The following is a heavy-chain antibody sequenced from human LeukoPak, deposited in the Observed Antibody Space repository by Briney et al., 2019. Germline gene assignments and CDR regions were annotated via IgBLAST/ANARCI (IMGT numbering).Heavy chain of an antibody. V-gene: IGHV1-2*02. CDR3: ARRSDYYGSGSYTDFDY. CDR1: GYTFTGYY. D-gene: IGHD3-10*01. CDR2: INPNSGGT. Sequence: GASVRVSCTASGYTFTGYYMHWVRQAPGQGLEWMGWINPNSGGTNYAQKLQGRVTMTRETSISTAYMELSRLRSDGTAVYYCARRSDYYGSGSYTDFDYWGQGTLVTVSS. J-gene: IGHJ4*02.